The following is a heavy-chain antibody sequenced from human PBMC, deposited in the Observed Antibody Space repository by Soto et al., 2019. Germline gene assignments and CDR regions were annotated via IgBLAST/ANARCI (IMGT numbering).Heavy chain of an antibody. D-gene: IGHD4-17*01. V-gene: IGHV3-48*01. CDR3: AREALYGDYVRYFDY. CDR2: ISSSSSTI. Sequence: GGSLRLSCAASGFTFSSYSMNWVRQAPGKGLEWVSYISSSSSTIYYADSVKGRFTISRDNAKNSLYLQMNSLRAEDTAVYYCAREALYGDYVRYFDYWGQGTLVTVSS. J-gene: IGHJ4*02. CDR1: GFTFSSYS.